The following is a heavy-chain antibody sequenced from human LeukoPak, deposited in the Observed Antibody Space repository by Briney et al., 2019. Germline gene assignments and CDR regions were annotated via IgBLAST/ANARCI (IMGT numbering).Heavy chain of an antibody. CDR2: IIPIFGTA. CDR3: ARGLVAATDYYYYYYMDV. J-gene: IGHJ6*03. D-gene: IGHD2-15*01. Sequence: GASVKVSCKASGGTFSSYAISWVRQAPGQGLEWMGGIIPIFGTANYAQKFQGRVTITTDESTSTAYMELSSLRSEDTAVYYCARGLVAATDYYYYYYMDVWGKGTTVTVSS. V-gene: IGHV1-69*05. CDR1: GGTFSSYA.